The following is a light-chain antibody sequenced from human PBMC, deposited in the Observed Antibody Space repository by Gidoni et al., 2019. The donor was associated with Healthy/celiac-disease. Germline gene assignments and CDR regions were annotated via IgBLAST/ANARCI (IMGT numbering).Light chain of an antibody. Sequence: IVLPQSPGTLSLSPGERATLSCRASQSVSSSYLAWYQQKPGQAPRLLIYGASSRATGIPDRVSGSGSGTDFTLTISRLEPEDCAVYYCQKYGSSHFFGPXTKVDIK. V-gene: IGKV3-20*01. CDR3: QKYGSSHF. CDR2: GAS. CDR1: QSVSSSY. J-gene: IGKJ3*01.